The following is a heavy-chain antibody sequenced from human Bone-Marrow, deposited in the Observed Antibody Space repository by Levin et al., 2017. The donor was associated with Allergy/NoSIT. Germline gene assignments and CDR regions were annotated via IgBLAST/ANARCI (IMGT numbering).Heavy chain of an antibody. Sequence: GESLKISCSASGFTLTNYAMSWVRQAPGKGLEWVSAISGSSDYTWYTDSVKGRFTISRDKSKNTLYLQMDSLRAEDTAVYYCAKEGQNRLRLVHHFDDWGRGTLVTVSS. V-gene: IGHV3-23*01. CDR2: ISGSSDYT. D-gene: IGHD5-12*01. CDR1: GFTLTNYA. J-gene: IGHJ4*02. CDR3: AKEGQNRLRLVHHFDD.